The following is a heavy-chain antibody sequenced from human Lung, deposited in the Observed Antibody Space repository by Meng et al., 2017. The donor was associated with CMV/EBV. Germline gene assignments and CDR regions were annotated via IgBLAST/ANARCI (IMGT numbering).Heavy chain of an antibody. Sequence: QVQLVQSGAEVXXXXXSVKGSXKASGYTFTSYYMHWVRQAPGQGLEWMGIINPSGGSTSYAQKFQGRVTMTRDTSTSTVYTEPSSLRSEDTAVYYCARGIFGVVMVVGYWGQGTLVTVSS. CDR1: GYTFTSYY. CDR2: INPSGGST. D-gene: IGHD3-3*01. V-gene: IGHV1-46*01. J-gene: IGHJ4*02. CDR3: ARGIFGVVMVVGY.